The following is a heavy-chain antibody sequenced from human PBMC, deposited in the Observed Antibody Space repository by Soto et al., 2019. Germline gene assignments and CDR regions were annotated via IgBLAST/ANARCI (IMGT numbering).Heavy chain of an antibody. Sequence: SETLSLTCTVSGGSIISGDYYWSWIRQPPGKGLEWIGYIYYSGDTSYNPSLKSRVTISIDTSENQFSLRLTSVTAADTAFYFCASLNYDYGRKYFDSWGHGTLVTVSS. CDR2: IYYSGDT. J-gene: IGHJ4*01. V-gene: IGHV4-30-4*08. CDR1: GGSIISGDYY. CDR3: ASLNYDYGRKYFDS. D-gene: IGHD4-17*01.